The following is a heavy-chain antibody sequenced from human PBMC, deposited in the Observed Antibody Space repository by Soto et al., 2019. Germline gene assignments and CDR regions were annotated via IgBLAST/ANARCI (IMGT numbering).Heavy chain of an antibody. CDR3: AKGRYYDLDCMDV. CDR1: GFTFSNNG. J-gene: IGHJ6*02. Sequence: QVQLVESGGGVVQPGRSLRLSCAASGFTFSNNGMHWVRQAPGKGLEWVAVITYDGSNKYYADSVKGRFTISRDNSKNTLFLQMNSLRAEDTAVFYCAKGRYYDLDCMDVWGQGTTVTVSS. CDR2: ITYDGSNK. D-gene: IGHD3-22*01. V-gene: IGHV3-30*18.